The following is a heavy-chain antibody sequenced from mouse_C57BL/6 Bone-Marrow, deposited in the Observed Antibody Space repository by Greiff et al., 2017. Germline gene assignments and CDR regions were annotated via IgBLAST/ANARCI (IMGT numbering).Heavy chain of an antibody. Sequence: EVMLVESGGDLVKPGGSLKLSCAASGFTFSSYGLSWVRQTPDKRLEWVATISSGGSYTYYPDRVKGRFTISRDNAKNTLYLQMSSLKSEDTAMYYCARRGQLRLRDAMDYWGQGTSVTVSS. V-gene: IGHV5-6*02. CDR3: ARRGQLRLRDAMDY. CDR2: ISSGGSYT. CDR1: GFTFSSYG. D-gene: IGHD3-2*02. J-gene: IGHJ4*01.